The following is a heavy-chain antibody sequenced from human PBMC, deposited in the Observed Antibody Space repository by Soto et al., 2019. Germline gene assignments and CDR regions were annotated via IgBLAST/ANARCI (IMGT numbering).Heavy chain of an antibody. J-gene: IGHJ3*02. CDR2: INSDGSST. CDR1: GFTFSSYW. D-gene: IGHD2-15*01. CDR3: ARTHDIVVVVAATGAFDI. Sequence: GGSLRLSCAASGFTFSSYWMHWVRQAPGKGLVWVSRINSDGSSTSYADSVKGRFTISRDNAKNTLYLQMNSLRAEDTAVYYCARTHDIVVVVAATGAFDIWGQGTMVTVSS. V-gene: IGHV3-74*01.